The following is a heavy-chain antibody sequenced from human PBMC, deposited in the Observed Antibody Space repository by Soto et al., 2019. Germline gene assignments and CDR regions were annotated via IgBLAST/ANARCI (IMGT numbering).Heavy chain of an antibody. V-gene: IGHV4-39*01. D-gene: IGHD3-22*01. J-gene: IGHJ6*02. Sequence: PSETLSLTCTVSGGSSSSSSYYWGWIRQPPGKGLEWIGNVYYGGSTYYNPSLKSRVTISVETSKSQFSLKLGSVTAADTAVYYCAGGDYYHSSGYYFYYYTMDVWGQGTTVTVSS. CDR3: AGGDYYHSSGYYFYYYTMDV. CDR2: VYYGGST. CDR1: GGSSSSSSYY.